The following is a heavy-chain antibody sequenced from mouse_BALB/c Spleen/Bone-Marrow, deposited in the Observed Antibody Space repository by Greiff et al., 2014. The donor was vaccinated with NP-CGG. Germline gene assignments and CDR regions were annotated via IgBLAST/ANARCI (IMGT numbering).Heavy chain of an antibody. CDR1: GFNIKDYY. CDR2: IDPENGDT. D-gene: IGHD2-4*01. V-gene: IGHV14-4*02. Sequence: VQLQQSGAELVRSGDSVKLSCTASGFNIKDYYMHWVKQGPEQGLEWIGWIDPENGDTEYAPKFQGKATMTADTSSNTAYLQLSSLTSEDTAVYYCNARGDYDFDYFDYWGQGTTLTVSS. CDR3: NARGDYDFDYFDY. J-gene: IGHJ2*01.